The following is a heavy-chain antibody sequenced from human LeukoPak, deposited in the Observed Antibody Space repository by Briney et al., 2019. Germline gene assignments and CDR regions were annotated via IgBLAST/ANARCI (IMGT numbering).Heavy chain of an antibody. D-gene: IGHD6-19*01. V-gene: IGHV1-8*01. J-gene: IGHJ4*02. CDR1: GCIFTSCD. CDR2: MNPNSGNT. CDR3: TRGSSGRRDN. Sequence: WASVKVSCKASGCIFTSCDINWVRQATGQGLEWMGWMNPNSGNTGYGQSFQGRITMTRDISIGTAYMELSNLTSEDTAIYYCTRGSSGRRDNWGQGTLVTVSA.